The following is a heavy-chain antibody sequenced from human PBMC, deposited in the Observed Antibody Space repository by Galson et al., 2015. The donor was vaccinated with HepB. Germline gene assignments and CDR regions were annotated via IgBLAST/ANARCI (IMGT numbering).Heavy chain of an antibody. CDR2: VHYTGIT. V-gene: IGHV4-59*01. J-gene: IGHJ5*02. CDR1: GASMTSYY. D-gene: IGHD5-12*01. Sequence: ETLSLTCTVSGASMTSYYWTWIRQPPGKGLEWIGYVHYTGITSYNPFLKSRVTISVDTSKNQFYLKLTTVTAADTAVYYWARGAVVGKISWFDPLGQGTLATVSS. CDR3: ARGAVVGKISWFDP.